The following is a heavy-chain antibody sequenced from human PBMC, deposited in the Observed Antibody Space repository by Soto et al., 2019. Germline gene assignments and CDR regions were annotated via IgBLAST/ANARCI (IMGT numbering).Heavy chain of an antibody. Sequence: GESLKISCETSGYSFTTYWVAWVRQLPGKGLEWMGIIYPGDSHTTYSPSFQGQVTISADKSITTAYLQWSSLKASDTAMYYCARRGTYYDVDYWGQGTLVTVS. J-gene: IGHJ4*02. D-gene: IGHD1-26*01. V-gene: IGHV5-51*01. CDR3: ARRGTYYDVDY. CDR2: IYPGDSHT. CDR1: GYSFTTYW.